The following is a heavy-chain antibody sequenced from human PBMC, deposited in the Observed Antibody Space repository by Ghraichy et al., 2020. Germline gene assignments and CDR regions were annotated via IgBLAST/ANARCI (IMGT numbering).Heavy chain of an antibody. CDR2: MNPNSGNT. Sequence: ASVKVSCKASGYTFTSYDINWVRQATGQGLEWMGWMNPNSGNTGYAQKFQGRVTMTRNTSISTAYMELSSLRSEDTAVYYCARGGVGNHYYYYGMDVWGKEATSTVSP. CDR1: GYTFTSYD. V-gene: IGHV1-8*01. D-gene: IGHD3-10*01. CDR3: ARGGVGNHYYYYGMDV. J-gene: IGHJ6*04.